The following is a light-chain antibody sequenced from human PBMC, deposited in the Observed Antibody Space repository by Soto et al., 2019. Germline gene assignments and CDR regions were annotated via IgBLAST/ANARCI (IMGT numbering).Light chain of an antibody. CDR2: DAS. J-gene: IGKJ3*01. CDR1: QDISNY. CDR3: QQDDNLPS. V-gene: IGKV1-33*01. Sequence: DIQMTQSPSSLSASVGDRVTITCQASQDISNYLNWYQQKPGKAPKLLIYDASNLETGVPSRFSGSGSGTDFTFTISSLQPEDIATYYCQQDDNLPSFGPGTKGDIK.